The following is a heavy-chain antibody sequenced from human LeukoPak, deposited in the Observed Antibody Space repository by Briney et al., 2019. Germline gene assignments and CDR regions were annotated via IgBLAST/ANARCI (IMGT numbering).Heavy chain of an antibody. CDR2: IKQDGSEK. CDR1: GFTFGSYW. Sequence: GGSLRLSCAASGFTFGSYWMSWVRQAPGKGLEWVANIKQDGSEKYYVDSVKGRFTISRDSAKNSLYLQMNSLRAEDTAVYYCARVGTTVTKEDYFDYWGQGTLVTVSS. V-gene: IGHV3-7*01. J-gene: IGHJ4*02. CDR3: ARVGTTVTKEDYFDY. D-gene: IGHD4-17*01.